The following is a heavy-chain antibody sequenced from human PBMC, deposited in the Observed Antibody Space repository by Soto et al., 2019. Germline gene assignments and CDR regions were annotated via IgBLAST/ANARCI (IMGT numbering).Heavy chain of an antibody. CDR3: ARGGQQVVSFGY. CDR2: IIPVLGLP. D-gene: IGHD6-6*01. J-gene: IGHJ4*02. CDR1: GGTIDTYA. Sequence: VQLVQSGAEVKKPGSSVKVSCRTSGGTIDTYAINWVRQAPGQGLDWMGRIIPVLGLPDYAPRFQGRITITADKSSNTVYMELNSLRSEHTAVDYCARGGQQVVSFGYWGKGSLVTVSA. V-gene: IGHV1-69*04.